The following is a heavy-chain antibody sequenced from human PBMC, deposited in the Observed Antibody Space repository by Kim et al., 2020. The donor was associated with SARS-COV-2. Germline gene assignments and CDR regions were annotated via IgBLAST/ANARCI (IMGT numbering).Heavy chain of an antibody. V-gene: IGHV5-51*01. D-gene: IGHD5-12*01. CDR2: IYPGDSDT. Sequence: GESLKISCKGSGYSFTSYWIGWVRQMPGKGLEWMGIIYPGDSDTRYSPSFQGQVTISADKSISTAYLQWSSLKASDTAMYYCARLPRSGYSGYDSPSNYYYGMDVWGQGTTVTVSS. CDR3: ARLPRSGYSGYDSPSNYYYGMDV. CDR1: GYSFTSYW. J-gene: IGHJ6*02.